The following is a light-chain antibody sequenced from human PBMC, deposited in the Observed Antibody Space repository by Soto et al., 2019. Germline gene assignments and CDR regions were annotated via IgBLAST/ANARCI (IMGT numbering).Light chain of an antibody. CDR3: QQYSDYSPWT. CDR2: DAS. J-gene: IGKJ1*01. CDR1: QSIGNL. V-gene: IGKV1-5*01. Sequence: DIQMTQSPSTLSASVGDRVTITCRASQSIGNLLAWYQQKSGKAPNLLIYDASSLESGVPSRFSGSGSGTEFTLTISSLRPDDFATYYCQQYSDYSPWTFGQGTKVEIK.